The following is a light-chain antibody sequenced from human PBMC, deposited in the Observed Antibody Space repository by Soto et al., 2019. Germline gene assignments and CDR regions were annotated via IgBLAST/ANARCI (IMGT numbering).Light chain of an antibody. CDR1: QSIRSNF. CDR3: QQYGTSPWT. V-gene: IGKV3-20*01. CDR2: GAS. Sequence: EIVLTQSPGTLSSSPGEGATLSCRASQSIRSNFLAWFQHRPGQAPRLLLYGASRRANGVPERFRGAGSGTDFTLSISRLEPEDFAVYFCQQYGTSPWTFAHGTKVDFK. J-gene: IGKJ1*01.